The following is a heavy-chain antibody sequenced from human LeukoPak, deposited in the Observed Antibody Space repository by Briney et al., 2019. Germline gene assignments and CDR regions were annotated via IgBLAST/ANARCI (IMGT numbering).Heavy chain of an antibody. D-gene: IGHD3-3*01. J-gene: IGHJ4*02. CDR3: ARNLYDFWSGYYPFDY. Sequence: GGSLRLPCAASGFTLSSYWMSWVRQAPGKGLEWVANIKQDGSEKYYVDSVKGRFTISRDNARNSLYLQMNSLRAEDTAVYYCARNLYDFWSGYYPFDYWGQGTLVTVSS. V-gene: IGHV3-7*01. CDR1: GFTLSSYW. CDR2: IKQDGSEK.